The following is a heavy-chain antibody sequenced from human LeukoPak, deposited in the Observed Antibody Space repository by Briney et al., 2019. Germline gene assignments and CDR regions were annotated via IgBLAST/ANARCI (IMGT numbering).Heavy chain of an antibody. CDR3: ARGGSGGFGETYMDV. Sequence: ASVKVSCKASGYTFTSYGISWVREAPGQGLEWIGWISAYNGNTSYAQKFQGRVTMTRDTSTSTVYMELSSLRSEDTAVYYCARGGSGGFGETYMDVWGKGTTVTISS. V-gene: IGHV1-18*01. D-gene: IGHD3-10*01. CDR1: GYTFTSYG. CDR2: ISAYNGNT. J-gene: IGHJ6*03.